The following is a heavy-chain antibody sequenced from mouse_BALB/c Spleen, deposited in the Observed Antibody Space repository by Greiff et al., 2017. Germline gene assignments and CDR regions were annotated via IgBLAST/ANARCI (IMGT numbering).Heavy chain of an antibody. V-gene: IGHV3-6*02. J-gene: IGHJ4*01. CDR2: ISYDGSN. CDR1: GYSITSGYY. Sequence: ESGPGLVKPSQSLSLTCSVTGYSITSGYYWNWILQFPGNKLEWMGYISYDGSNNYNPSLKNRISITRDTSKNQFFLKLNSVTTEDTATYYCAREGSYAMDYWGQGTSVTVSS. CDR3: AREGSYAMDY.